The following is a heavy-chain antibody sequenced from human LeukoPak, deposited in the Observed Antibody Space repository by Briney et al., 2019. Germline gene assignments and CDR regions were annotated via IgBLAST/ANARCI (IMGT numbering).Heavy chain of an antibody. CDR1: GGSFSGYY. D-gene: IGHD6-13*01. Sequence: KPSETLSLTCAVYGGSFSGYYWSWIRQPPGKGLEWIGEINHSGSTNYNPSLKSRVTISVDTSKNQFSLKLSSVTAADTAVYYCARGGQTGYSSSWYPNYYYYYGMDVWGQGTTVTVSS. V-gene: IGHV4-34*01. J-gene: IGHJ6*02. CDR2: INHSGST. CDR3: ARGGQTGYSSSWYPNYYYYYGMDV.